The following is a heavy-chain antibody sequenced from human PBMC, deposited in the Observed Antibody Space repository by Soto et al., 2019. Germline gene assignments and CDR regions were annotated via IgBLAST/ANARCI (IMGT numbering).Heavy chain of an antibody. V-gene: IGHV4-30-4*01. J-gene: IGHJ4*02. CDR1: GGSTSSDNY. CDR3: AKDKAAMVAIDY. Sequence: TLSLTCTVSGGSTSSDNYWSWIRQPPGKGLEWIGHIYYSGNTDYNPSLKGRLAISIDTSKNQFSLKLSSVTAADTAVYYCAKDKAAMVAIDYWGQGTLVTVSS. D-gene: IGHD5-18*01. CDR2: IYYSGNT.